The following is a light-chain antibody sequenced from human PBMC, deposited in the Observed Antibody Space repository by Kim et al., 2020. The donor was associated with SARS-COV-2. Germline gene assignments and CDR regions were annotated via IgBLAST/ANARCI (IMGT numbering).Light chain of an antibody. CDR2: ENY. V-gene: IGLV1-47*01. J-gene: IGLJ3*02. Sequence: QSVLTQPPSASGTPGQRITISCSGSSSNIGSNYVYWYQHLPGAAPKLLIYENYERPSGVPDRFSGSKSGTSASLANSGLRSEDEGDYYCAAWDDSQSGPWVFGGGTKVTVL. CDR3: AAWDDSQSGPWV. CDR1: SSNIGSNY.